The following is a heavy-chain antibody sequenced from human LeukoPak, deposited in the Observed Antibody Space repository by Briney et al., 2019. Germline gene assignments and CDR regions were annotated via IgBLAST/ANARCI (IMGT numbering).Heavy chain of an antibody. D-gene: IGHD3-9*01. Sequence: SVKVSCKASGGTFSSYAISWVRQAPGQGLEWMGGIIPIFGTANYAQKFQGRVTITTDESTSTAYMELSSLRSEDTAVYYCARGLGDILTGHFDYWGQGTLVTVSS. J-gene: IGHJ4*02. CDR3: ARGLGDILTGHFDY. CDR1: GGTFSSYA. V-gene: IGHV1-69*05. CDR2: IIPIFGTA.